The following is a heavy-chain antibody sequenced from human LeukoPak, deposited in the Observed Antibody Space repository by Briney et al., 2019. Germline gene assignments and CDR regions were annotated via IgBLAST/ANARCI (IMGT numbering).Heavy chain of an antibody. Sequence: GGSLRPSCAASGFTFDDYTMHWVRQAPGKGLEWVSLISWDGGSTYYSDSVRGRFTISRDSGKNSVYLQMNSLTTDDTAFYFCAKELDTMFFDYWGQGALVTVSS. CDR1: GFTFDDYT. J-gene: IGHJ4*02. CDR2: ISWDGGST. V-gene: IGHV3-43*01. CDR3: AKELDTMFFDY. D-gene: IGHD3-10*02.